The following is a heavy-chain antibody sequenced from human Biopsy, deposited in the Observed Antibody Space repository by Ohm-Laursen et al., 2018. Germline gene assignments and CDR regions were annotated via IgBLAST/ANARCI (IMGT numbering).Heavy chain of an antibody. CDR2: ITHDGSKT. Sequence: RRLSCAASGSTFSDYTMHWVRHAPGKGLEWVAIITHDGSKTYYADSVEGRFTISRDQFKSTVYLQLNSLRTEDTAIYYCTKERRGWYSERWGQGTLVTVSS. J-gene: IGHJ4*02. D-gene: IGHD6-19*01. V-gene: IGHV3-30*18. CDR3: TKERRGWYSER. CDR1: GSTFSDYT.